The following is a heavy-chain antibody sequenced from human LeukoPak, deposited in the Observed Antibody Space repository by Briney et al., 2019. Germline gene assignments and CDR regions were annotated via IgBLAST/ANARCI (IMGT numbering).Heavy chain of an antibody. CDR1: GYSISSSNW. CDR2: IYYSGST. D-gene: IGHD1-26*01. CDR3: ARSVGDSGSYAVAFDI. J-gene: IGHJ3*02. V-gene: IGHV4-28*01. Sequence: SETLSLTCAVSGYSISSSNWWGWIRQPPGKGLEWIGYIYYSGSTYYNPSLKSRVTMSVDTSKNQFSLKLSSVTAVDTAVYYCARSVGDSGSYAVAFDIWGQGTMVTVSS.